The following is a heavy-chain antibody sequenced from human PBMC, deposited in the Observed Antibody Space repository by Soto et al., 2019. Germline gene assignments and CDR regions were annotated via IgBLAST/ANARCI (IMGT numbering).Heavy chain of an antibody. Sequence: QVQLQESGPGLVKPSQTLSLTCTVSGASINSADYYWIWIRQTPGKGLEWIGHIYYSGSTDYNPSLKSRLTISLDTSKSQFSLRLSSVTAADTATYYCASRKSYYGSGTDHWGQGTLVTVSS. J-gene: IGHJ4*02. CDR1: GASINSADYY. CDR2: IYYSGST. CDR3: ASRKSYYGSGTDH. V-gene: IGHV4-30-4*01. D-gene: IGHD3-10*01.